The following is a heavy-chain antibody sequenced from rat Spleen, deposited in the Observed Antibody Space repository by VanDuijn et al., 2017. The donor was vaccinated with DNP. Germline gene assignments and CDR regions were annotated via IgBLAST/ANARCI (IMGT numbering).Heavy chain of an antibody. CDR3: TRDWSRGPLAY. Sequence: QVQLKESGPGLVQPSQTLSPTCTVSGFSLTSYGVSWVRQPPGKGLEWIAAISSGGSTYYNSALKSRLSISRDTSKSQVFLKMNSLQTEDTAIYFCTRDWSRGPLAYWGQGTLVTVSS. V-gene: IGHV2S12*01. J-gene: IGHJ3*01. CDR2: ISSGGST. D-gene: IGHD4-3*01. CDR1: GFSLTSYG.